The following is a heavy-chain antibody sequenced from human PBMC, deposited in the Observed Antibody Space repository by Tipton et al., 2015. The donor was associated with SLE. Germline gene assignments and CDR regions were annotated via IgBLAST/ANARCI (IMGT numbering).Heavy chain of an antibody. CDR3: ARHPPPHIYYGSGSYYASGAFDI. J-gene: IGHJ3*02. V-gene: IGHV4-39*07. Sequence: TLSLTCTVSGGSISSSSYYWGWIRQPPGKGLEWIGSIYYSGSTYYNPSLKSRVTISVDTSKNQFSLKPSSVTAADTAVYYCARHPPPHIYYGSGSYYASGAFDIWGQGTMVTVSS. CDR2: IYYSGST. CDR1: GGSISSSSYY. D-gene: IGHD3-10*01.